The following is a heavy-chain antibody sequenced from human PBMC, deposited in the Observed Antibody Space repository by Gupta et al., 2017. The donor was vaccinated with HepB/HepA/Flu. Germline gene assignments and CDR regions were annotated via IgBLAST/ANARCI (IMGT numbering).Heavy chain of an antibody. J-gene: IGHJ4*02. CDR1: FTFTGPD. CDR2: IRTKANDSAT. D-gene: IGHD1-14*01. Sequence: FTFTGPDIHWVRQASGKGLEWVGRIRTKANDSATAYVASVQGRFTISRDDSQNTAYLQMNSLKTEDTPMYYGTRHLGTSEVWGQGILVPVS. CDR3: TRHLGTSEV. V-gene: IGHV3-73*01.